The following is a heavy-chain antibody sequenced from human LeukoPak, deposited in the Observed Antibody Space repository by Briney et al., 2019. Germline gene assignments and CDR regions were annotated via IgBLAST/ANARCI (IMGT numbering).Heavy chain of an antibody. J-gene: IGHJ4*02. D-gene: IGHD1-26*01. CDR2: ITTDGSGT. Sequence: PGGSLRLSCADSGFTFGRYWMHWVRQAPGKGLVWVSHITTDGSGTSYADSVKGRFTNSRDNAKNTLYLQMNSLRAEDTAVYYCARGAIVGANFDYWGQGTLVTVSS. CDR1: GFTFGRYW. V-gene: IGHV3-74*01. CDR3: ARGAIVGANFDY.